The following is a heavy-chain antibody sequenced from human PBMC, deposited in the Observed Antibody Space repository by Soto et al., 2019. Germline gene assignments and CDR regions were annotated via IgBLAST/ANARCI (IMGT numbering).Heavy chain of an antibody. CDR3: ARAAGGYCSGGSCFYYYYYMDV. CDR2: IYYSGST. Sequence: SETLSLTCTVSGGSTSSYYWSWIRQPPGKGLEWIGYIYYSGSTNYNPSLKSRVTISVDTSKNQFSLKLSSVTAADTAVYYCARAAGGYCSGGSCFYYYYYMDVWGKGTTVTVSS. J-gene: IGHJ6*03. D-gene: IGHD2-15*01. V-gene: IGHV4-59*01. CDR1: GGSTSSYY.